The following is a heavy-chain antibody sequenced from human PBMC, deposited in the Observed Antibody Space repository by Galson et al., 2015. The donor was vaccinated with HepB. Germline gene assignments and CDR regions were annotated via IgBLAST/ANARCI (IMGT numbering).Heavy chain of an antibody. CDR1: GFTFSSYA. J-gene: IGHJ4*02. CDR2: ISVSGGNT. V-gene: IGHV3-23*01. CDR3: AKDHGSGSYKDC. D-gene: IGHD3-10*01. Sequence: SLRLSCAASGFTFSSYAMSWVRQAPGKGLEWVSVISVSGGNTYYSDSVKGRFTISRDNSKNTLYLQMNSLRAEDTAVYYCAKDHGSGSYKDCWGQGTLVTVSS.